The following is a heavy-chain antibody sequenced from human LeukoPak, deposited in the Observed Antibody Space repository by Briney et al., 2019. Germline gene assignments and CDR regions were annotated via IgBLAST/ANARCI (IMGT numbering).Heavy chain of an antibody. Sequence: SGGSLRLSCAASGFTFSSYAMSWVRQAPGKGLEWVSAISGSGGSTYYADSVKGRFTISRDNSKNTLYLQMNSLRAEDTAVYYCAKGGVHYYYGMDVWGQGTTVTVSS. CDR3: AKGGVHYYYGMDV. D-gene: IGHD2-2*01. CDR1: GFTFSSYA. CDR2: ISGSGGST. J-gene: IGHJ6*02. V-gene: IGHV3-23*01.